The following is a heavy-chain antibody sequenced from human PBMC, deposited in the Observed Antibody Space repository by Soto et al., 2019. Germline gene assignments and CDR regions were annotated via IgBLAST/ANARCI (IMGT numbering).Heavy chain of an antibody. CDR2: ISAYNGNT. CDR1: GYTLTTYG. Sequence: QVHLVQSRAEVKKPGASVQVSCKASGYTLTTYGIAWVRQAPGQGLEWLGWISAYNGNTNYAQKFQGRVTMTTETSTNTAYMEVRSLRSDDTAVYYCARDKGSKAWYYFFDFWGQGTLVTVSS. V-gene: IGHV1-18*01. D-gene: IGHD1-26*01. CDR3: ARDKGSKAWYYFFDF. J-gene: IGHJ4*02.